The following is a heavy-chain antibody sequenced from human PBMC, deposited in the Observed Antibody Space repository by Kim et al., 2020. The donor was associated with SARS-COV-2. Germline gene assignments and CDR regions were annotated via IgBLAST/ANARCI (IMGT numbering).Heavy chain of an antibody. CDR2: GSRK. D-gene: IGHD2-15*01. V-gene: IGHV3-7*01. Sequence: GSRKFYEASVECRFTSSRDSAKNSLYLQMNSLGDEDTAVYYCAKSGGDSDYWGQGTLVTVSS. CDR3: AKSGGDSDY. J-gene: IGHJ4*02.